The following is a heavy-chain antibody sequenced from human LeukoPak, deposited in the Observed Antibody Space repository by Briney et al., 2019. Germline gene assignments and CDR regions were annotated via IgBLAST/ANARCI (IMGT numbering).Heavy chain of an antibody. CDR1: GYTFSDYY. J-gene: IGHJ4*02. CDR3: AREESSSSSSTYFDY. V-gene: IGHV1-2*02. CDR2: VNLDSGVT. D-gene: IGHD6-13*01. Sequence: ASVRVSCKASGYTFSDYYMHWVRQAPGRGLEWMGCVNLDSGVTDYAQKFQGRITMTRDTSISTAYMELSRLRSDDTAVYYCAREESSSSSSTYFDYWGQGTLVTVSS.